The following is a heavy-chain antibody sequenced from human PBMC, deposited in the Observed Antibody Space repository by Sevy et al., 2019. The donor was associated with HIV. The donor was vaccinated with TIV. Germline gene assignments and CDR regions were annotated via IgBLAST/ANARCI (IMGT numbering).Heavy chain of an antibody. CDR2: MYIGGSP. CDR3: ARGYCGGGSCTAFDP. V-gene: IGHV3-53*01. J-gene: IGHJ5*02. CDR1: GFSISNNY. D-gene: IGHD2-15*01. Sequence: GGSLRLSCAASGFSISNNYTAWVRQAPGKGLEWVSVMYIGGSPYCADSVKGRFALSRDMSKNTVYLQMNSLRAEDTTVYYCARGYCGGGSCTAFDPWGQGTLVTVSS.